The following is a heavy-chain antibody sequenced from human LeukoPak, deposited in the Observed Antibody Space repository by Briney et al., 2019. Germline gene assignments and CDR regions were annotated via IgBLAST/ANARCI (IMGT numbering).Heavy chain of an antibody. Sequence: GGSLRLSCAASGFTFSSFTMTWVRQAPGKRLEWVSTIGGSGASTYYAGSVKGRFTISRDNSKNTLSLQMNSLRAEDSAIYYCAKNHYGSGTMGGYWGQGTLVTVSS. J-gene: IGHJ4*02. V-gene: IGHV3-23*01. CDR1: GFTFSSFT. D-gene: IGHD3-10*01. CDR3: AKNHYGSGTMGGY. CDR2: IGGSGAST.